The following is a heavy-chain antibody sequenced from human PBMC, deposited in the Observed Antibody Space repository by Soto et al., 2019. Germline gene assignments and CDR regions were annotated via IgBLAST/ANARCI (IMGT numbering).Heavy chain of an antibody. V-gene: IGHV3-53*01. D-gene: IGHD6-13*01. CDR2: FYKGGST. CDR1: GFTASTNY. Sequence: PGGSLRLSCGASGFTASTNYMSWVRQAPGKGLEWVSIFYKGGSTYYADSVKGRFTLPRDNSKNTLYLQMNSLRAEDTAIYYCARGYGSSSYFVAYWGQGIQVTVSS. J-gene: IGHJ4*02. CDR3: ARGYGSSSYFVAY.